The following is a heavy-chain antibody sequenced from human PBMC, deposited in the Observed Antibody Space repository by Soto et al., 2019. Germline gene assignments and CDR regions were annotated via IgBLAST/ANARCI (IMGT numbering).Heavy chain of an antibody. D-gene: IGHD3-10*01. Sequence: NPSETLSLTCTVSGGSITSSNYYWGWIRQPPGKGLEWIASIYYSGSTYYNPSLKGRVTISVDTSKNQFYLKLSSVTAADTAVYYCARTYYSGSGSSNWFDPWGQGTLVTVSS. J-gene: IGHJ5*02. V-gene: IGHV4-39*01. CDR3: ARTYYSGSGSSNWFDP. CDR2: IYYSGST. CDR1: GGSITSSNYY.